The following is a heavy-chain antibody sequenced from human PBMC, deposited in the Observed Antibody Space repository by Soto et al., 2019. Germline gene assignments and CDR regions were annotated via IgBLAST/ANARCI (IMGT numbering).Heavy chain of an antibody. Sequence: GGSLRLSCAASGFTFSNAWMNWVRQAPGKGLEWVGRIKSKTDGGTTDYAAPVKGRFTISRDDSKNTLYLQMNSLKTEDTAVYYCATTKDIVVVPAAIALYFQHWGQGTLVTVSS. CDR2: IKSKTDGGTT. V-gene: IGHV3-15*01. J-gene: IGHJ1*01. D-gene: IGHD2-2*02. CDR3: ATTKDIVVVPAAIALYFQH. CDR1: GFTFSNAW.